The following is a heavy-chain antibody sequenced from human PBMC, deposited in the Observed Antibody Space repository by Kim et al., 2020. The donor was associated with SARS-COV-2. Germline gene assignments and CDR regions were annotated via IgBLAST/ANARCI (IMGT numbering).Heavy chain of an antibody. CDR2: ITWNSGSK. CDR3: AGWSYYGMDF. D-gene: IGHD6-19*01. CDR1: GFTFDDSA. J-gene: IGHJ6*02. V-gene: IGHV3-9*01. Sequence: GGSLRLSCAASGFTFDDSAMEWVRQAPGKGLEWVAGITWNSGSKGYADSVKGRFAISRDNTKNSLYLQMNSLRTEDTALYYCAGWSYYGMDFWGQGTTVTVSS.